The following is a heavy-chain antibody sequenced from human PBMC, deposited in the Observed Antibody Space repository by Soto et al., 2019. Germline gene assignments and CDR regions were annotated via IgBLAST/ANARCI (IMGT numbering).Heavy chain of an antibody. D-gene: IGHD2-8*01. V-gene: IGHV1-69*01. CDR1: GGTFGSYA. Sequence: QVQLAQSGAEVKKPGSSVKVSCKASGGTFGSYAISWVRQAPGQGLEWMGGIIPIFGTANYAQKFQGRVTITADESTSTAYMELSSLRSEDTAVYYCARDGHTVSGYYYYGMDVWGQGTTVTVSS. CDR2: IIPIFGTA. J-gene: IGHJ6*02. CDR3: ARDGHTVSGYYYYGMDV.